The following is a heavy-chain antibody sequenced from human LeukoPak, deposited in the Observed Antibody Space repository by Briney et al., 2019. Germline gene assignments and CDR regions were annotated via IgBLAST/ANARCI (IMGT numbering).Heavy chain of an antibody. D-gene: IGHD2-15*01. V-gene: IGHV3-33*08. CDR3: ATGSGGSYNY. CDR2: IWYDGGNK. CDR1: GLTVSSNY. Sequence: QPGGSLRLSCTASGLTVSSNYMSWVRQAPGKGLEWVAVIWYDGGNKYYADSVKGRFTISRDNSKNTLYLQMNSLRAEDTAVYYCATGSGGSYNYWGQGTLVTVSS. J-gene: IGHJ4*02.